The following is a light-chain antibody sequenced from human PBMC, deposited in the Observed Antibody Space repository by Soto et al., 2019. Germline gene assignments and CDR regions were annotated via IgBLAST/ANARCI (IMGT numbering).Light chain of an antibody. CDR2: WAS. CDR3: QQYYDNPSIT. CDR1: QSILYSSNNKNY. Sequence: DIVMTQSPDSLAVSLGERATINCKSSQSILYSSNNKNYLAWYQHKSGQPPKLLIYWASTRESGVPDRFSGSGSGTDFTLTISSLQAEDVAIYYCQQYYDNPSITFGQGTRLEIK. J-gene: IGKJ5*01. V-gene: IGKV4-1*01.